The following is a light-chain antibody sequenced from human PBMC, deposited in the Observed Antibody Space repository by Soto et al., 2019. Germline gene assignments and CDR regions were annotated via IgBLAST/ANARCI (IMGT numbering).Light chain of an antibody. CDR2: EVS. V-gene: IGLV2-14*01. CDR3: SSYSRSSFYV. Sequence: QSVLTQPASVSGSLGQSITISCTGTSSDIGGYKYVSWYQQHPGKAPKLIIFEVSNRPSGVSDRFSGSNSGNTASLTISGLQAEDEADYYCSSYSRSSFYVFGTGTKVTVL. J-gene: IGLJ1*01. CDR1: SSDIGGYKY.